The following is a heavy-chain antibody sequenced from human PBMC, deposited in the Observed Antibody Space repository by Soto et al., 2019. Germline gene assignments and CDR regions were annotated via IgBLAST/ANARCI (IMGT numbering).Heavy chain of an antibody. V-gene: IGHV3-21*01. CDR2: ISSSSSYI. CDR3: ARDPLYYYYGMDV. CDR1: GFTFSSYS. J-gene: IGHJ6*02. Sequence: EVQLVESGGGLVKPGGSLRLSCAASGFTFSSYSMNWVRQAPGKGLEWVSSISSSSSYIYYADSVKGRFTISRDNAKNSLYLQMNSRRAEDTAVYYCARDPLYYYYGMDVWGQGTTVTVSS.